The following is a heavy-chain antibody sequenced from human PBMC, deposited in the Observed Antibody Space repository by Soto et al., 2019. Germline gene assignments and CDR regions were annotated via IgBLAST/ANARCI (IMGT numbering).Heavy chain of an antibody. D-gene: IGHD5-12*01. Sequence: QVQLVQSGAEVKKPGASVKVSCKASGYTFTSSSMYWVRQAPGQRLECVGWINAGDGNTKYSQRFQDRVTITRDTSASTAYKELSSLRSEDTAVYYCARADDGNDHSGMDVWGQGTTVTVSS. CDR1: GYTFTSSS. V-gene: IGHV1-3*01. CDR3: ARADDGNDHSGMDV. J-gene: IGHJ6*02. CDR2: INAGDGNT.